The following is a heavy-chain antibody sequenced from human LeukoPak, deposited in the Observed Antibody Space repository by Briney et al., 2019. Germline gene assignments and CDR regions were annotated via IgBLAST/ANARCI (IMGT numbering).Heavy chain of an antibody. D-gene: IGHD3-3*01. V-gene: IGHV4-34*01. J-gene: IGHJ3*02. CDR2: INHSGST. Sequence: PSETLSLTCAVYGWSFSGYYWSWIRQPPGKGLEWIGEINHSGSTNYNPSLKSRGTISVDTSKNQFSLKLSSVTAADKAVSYCLSALLRAIYSITIFGVASPGAFDICGQGTMVTVSS. CDR3: LSALLRAIYSITIFGVASPGAFDI. CDR1: GWSFSGYY.